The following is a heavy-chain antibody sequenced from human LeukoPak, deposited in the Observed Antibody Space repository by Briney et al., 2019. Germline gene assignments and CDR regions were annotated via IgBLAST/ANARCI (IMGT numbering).Heavy chain of an antibody. Sequence: GTSLRLSCAASGFTFSSYAMHWVRQAPGKGLEWVALISYDGSNKYYADSVKGRFTISSDNSKNTLYLQMNSLRAEDTAMYYCAREAATTSSYYMDVWGKGTTVTVSS. D-gene: IGHD4-11*01. CDR2: ISYDGSNK. V-gene: IGHV3-30-3*01. J-gene: IGHJ6*03. CDR3: AREAATTSSYYMDV. CDR1: GFTFSSYA.